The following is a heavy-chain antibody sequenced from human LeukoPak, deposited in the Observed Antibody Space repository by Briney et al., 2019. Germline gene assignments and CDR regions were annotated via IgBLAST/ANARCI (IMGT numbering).Heavy chain of an antibody. V-gene: IGHV1-69*13. CDR2: IIPIFGTA. J-gene: IGHJ3*02. CDR1: GGTFSSYA. CDR3: ARVLESVATGAFDI. D-gene: IGHD3-3*01. Sequence: SVKVSCKASGGTFSSYAISWVRQAPGQGLEWMGGIIPIFGTANYAQKFRGRVTITADESASTAYMELSSLRSEDTAVYYCARVLESVATGAFDIWGQGTMVTVSS.